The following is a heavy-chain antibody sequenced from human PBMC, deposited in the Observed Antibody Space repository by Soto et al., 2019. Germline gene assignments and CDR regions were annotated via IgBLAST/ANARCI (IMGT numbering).Heavy chain of an antibody. J-gene: IGHJ5*02. CDR1: GGSISSGDYF. CDR3: VRRSISMVRGVIS. D-gene: IGHD3-10*01. Sequence: SETLSLTCTVSGGSISSGDYFWTWVRPPPGKGLEWIGHIYYSGSTYNNPSLKSRVTMSVDSSKNQFSLKLSSVTAADTALYYCVRRSISMVRGVISWGQGTLVTVSS. V-gene: IGHV4-30-4*01. CDR2: IYYSGST.